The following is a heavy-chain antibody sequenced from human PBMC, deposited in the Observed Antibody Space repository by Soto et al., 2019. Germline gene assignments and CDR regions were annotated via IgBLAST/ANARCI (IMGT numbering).Heavy chain of an antibody. Sequence: QVQLVQSGAEVKKPGSSVKVSCKASGGTFSTSAISWVRHAPGQGLEWVGGIMPVFPTPDYAQKFQGRVTITADESTTTAYLELTSLRTDDTAVYYCARDKDRQQLGGNYYYILDVWGQGTAITVSS. J-gene: IGHJ6*02. D-gene: IGHD3-3*02. CDR2: IMPVFPTP. CDR1: GGTFSTSA. V-gene: IGHV1-69*12. CDR3: ARDKDRQQLGGNYYYILDV.